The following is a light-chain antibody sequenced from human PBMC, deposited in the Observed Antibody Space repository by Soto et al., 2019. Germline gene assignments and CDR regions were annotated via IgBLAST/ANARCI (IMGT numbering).Light chain of an antibody. Sequence: EIVMTKSPATLPVSQGEGATLSCRASQGMGTTLAWYQQKPGQTPRLLIYGTSIRAAGVPARFSGSRSGAEFTLTISSLQSEDFAVYYCQHYVTWPLTFGGGTKVDIK. V-gene: IGKV3-15*01. J-gene: IGKJ4*01. CDR3: QHYVTWPLT. CDR1: QGMGTT. CDR2: GTS.